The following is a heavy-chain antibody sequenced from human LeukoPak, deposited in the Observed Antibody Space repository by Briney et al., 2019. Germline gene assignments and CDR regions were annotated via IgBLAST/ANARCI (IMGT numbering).Heavy chain of an antibody. CDR2: IFPGDSDT. J-gene: IGHJ5*02. V-gene: IGHV5-51*01. CDR3: ARGYSSLAKFDP. D-gene: IGHD6-19*01. Sequence: GESLQISCKASGYIYTSYWIGWVRQMPAKGLEWMGIIFPGDSDTRYSPSFQGQVTTSADTSINTAYLQCSSLKASDTAIYYCARGYSSLAKFDPGGQGTLVTVSS. CDR1: GYIYTSYW.